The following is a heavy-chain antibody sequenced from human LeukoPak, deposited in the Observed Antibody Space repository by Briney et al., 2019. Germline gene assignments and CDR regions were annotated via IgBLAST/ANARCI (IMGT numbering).Heavy chain of an antibody. CDR3: ARDINYDFWSGYYVGERFDY. CDR2: ISSSSSYI. J-gene: IGHJ4*02. CDR1: GFTFTGYA. D-gene: IGHD3-3*01. Sequence: GGSLRLSCAASGFTFTGYAMSWVRQAPGKGLEWVSSISSSSSYIYYADSVKGRFTISRDNAKHPLYLQMNSLRAEDTAVYYCARDINYDFWSGYYVGERFDYWGQGTLVTVSS. V-gene: IGHV3-21*01.